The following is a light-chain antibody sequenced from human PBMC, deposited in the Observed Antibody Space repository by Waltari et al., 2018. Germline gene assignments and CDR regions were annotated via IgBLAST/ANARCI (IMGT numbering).Light chain of an antibody. CDR1: NIGGKS. Sequence: SYVLTQAPSVSVAPGKTAKISCGAYNIGGKSVHWYQQKSGQAPVAVIWNDNKGPSGIPGRFSGSNLGNTATLTISRVEGGDEADYYCQVWDSSSDRVIFGGGTKLSVL. V-gene: IGLV3-21*01. J-gene: IGLJ2*01. CDR2: NDN. CDR3: QVWDSSSDRVI.